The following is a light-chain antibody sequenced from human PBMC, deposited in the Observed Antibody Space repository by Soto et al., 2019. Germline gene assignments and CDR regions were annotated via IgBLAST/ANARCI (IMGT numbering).Light chain of an antibody. CDR2: EVN. V-gene: IGLV2-8*01. CDR3: SSNAGSSNV. J-gene: IGLJ1*01. CDR1: SSDVGGYNY. Sequence: QSVLTQPPSASGSPGQSVAISCTGTSSDVGGYNYVSWYQQHPGKAPKLMIYEVNKRPSGVPDRFSGSKSGNTASLTVSGLQAEDEADYYCSSNAGSSNVFGTGSKVIAL.